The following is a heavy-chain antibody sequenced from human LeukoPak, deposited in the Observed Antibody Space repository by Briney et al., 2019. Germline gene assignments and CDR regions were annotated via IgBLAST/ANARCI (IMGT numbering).Heavy chain of an antibody. CDR2: ISGSGGST. Sequence: GGSLRLSCAASGFNFSSYAMSWVRQAPGKGLEWVSAISGSGGSTYYADSVKGRFTISRDNSKNTLYLQMNSLRAEDTAVYYCAKDLGIVGATTPLDYWGQGTLVTVSS. CDR3: AKDLGIVGATTPLDY. J-gene: IGHJ4*02. CDR1: GFNFSSYA. V-gene: IGHV3-23*01. D-gene: IGHD1-26*01.